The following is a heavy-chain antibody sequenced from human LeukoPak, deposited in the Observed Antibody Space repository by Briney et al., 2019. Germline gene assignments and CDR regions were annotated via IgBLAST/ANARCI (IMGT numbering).Heavy chain of an antibody. CDR3: ARDGAVLTGYYDY. D-gene: IGHD3-9*01. V-gene: IGHV3-23*01. Sequence: PGGSLRLSCAASGFTFSSYAMSWVRQAPGKGLGWVSAISGSGGSTYYADSVKGRFTISRDNSKNTLYLQMNSLRAEDTAVYYCARDGAVLTGYYDYWGQGTLVTVSS. J-gene: IGHJ4*02. CDR1: GFTFSSYA. CDR2: ISGSGGST.